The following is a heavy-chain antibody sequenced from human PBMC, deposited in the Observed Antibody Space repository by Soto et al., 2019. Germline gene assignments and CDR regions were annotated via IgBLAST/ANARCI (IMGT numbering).Heavy chain of an antibody. CDR1: GFTFSSYG. Sequence: GGSLRLSCAASGFTFSSYGMHWVRQAPGKGLEWVAGISYDGSNKYYADSVKGRSTISRDNYKNTLYLQMNSLRAEDTAVYYYAKGRWLVRGYFDYWGQGTLVTVSS. J-gene: IGHJ4*02. D-gene: IGHD6-19*01. CDR3: AKGRWLVRGYFDY. CDR2: ISYDGSNK. V-gene: IGHV3-30*18.